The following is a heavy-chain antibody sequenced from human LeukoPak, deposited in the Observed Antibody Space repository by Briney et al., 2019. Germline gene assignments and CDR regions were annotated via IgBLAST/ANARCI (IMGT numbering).Heavy chain of an antibody. CDR2: IYYSGST. J-gene: IGHJ3*02. V-gene: IGHV4-39*01. Sequence: SETLSLTCTVSGGSISSSSYYWGWIRQPPGKGLEWIGSIYYSGSTYYNPSLKSRVTISVDTSKNQFSLKLSSVTAADTAVYYCARHLHSYDMDAFDIWGQGTMVTVSS. CDR1: GGSISSSSYY. CDR3: ARHLHSYDMDAFDI. D-gene: IGHD5-18*01.